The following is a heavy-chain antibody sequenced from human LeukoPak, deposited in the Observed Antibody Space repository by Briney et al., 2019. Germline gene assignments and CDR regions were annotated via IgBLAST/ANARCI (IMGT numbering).Heavy chain of an antibody. CDR2: INSDASST. D-gene: IGHD3-22*01. CDR1: EFTFSSYW. CDR3: AKRRYDSSGHFDS. Sequence: GGSLRLSCAASEFTFSSYWMHWVRQLPGKGLVWVSRINSDASSTSYADSVKGRFTISRDNAKNTLYLQMNSLRAEDTAVYYCAKRRYDSSGHFDSWGQGTLVTVSS. J-gene: IGHJ4*02. V-gene: IGHV3-74*01.